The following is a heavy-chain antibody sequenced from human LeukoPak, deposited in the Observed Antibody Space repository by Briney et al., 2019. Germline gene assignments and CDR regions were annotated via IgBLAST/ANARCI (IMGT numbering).Heavy chain of an antibody. J-gene: IGHJ5*02. CDR1: GLTVSSNC. CDR2: IYSGGNT. D-gene: IGHD3-22*01. CDR3: AKAPGGYYPA. Sequence: PGGSLRLSCAASGLTVSSNCMSWVRQAPGKGLEWVSFIYSGGNTYYADSVKGRFTISRDNSKNTLYLQMNSLRAEDTALYYCAKAPGGYYPAWGQGTLVTVSS. V-gene: IGHV3-53*01.